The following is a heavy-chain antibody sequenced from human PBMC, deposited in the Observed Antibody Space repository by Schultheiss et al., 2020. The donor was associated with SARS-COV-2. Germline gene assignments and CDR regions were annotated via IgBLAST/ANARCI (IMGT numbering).Heavy chain of an antibody. CDR2: INHSGST. D-gene: IGHD6-6*01. CDR1: GGSFSGYY. V-gene: IGHV4-34*01. J-gene: IGHJ4*02. Sequence: SETLSLTCAVYGGSFSGYYWSWIRQPPGKGLEWIGEINHSGSTNYNPSLKSRVTISVDTSKNQFSLKLSSVTAADTAVYYGARMKLERAEYSSADGLVDYFDYWGQGTLVTVSS. CDR3: ARMKLERAEYSSADGLVDYFDY.